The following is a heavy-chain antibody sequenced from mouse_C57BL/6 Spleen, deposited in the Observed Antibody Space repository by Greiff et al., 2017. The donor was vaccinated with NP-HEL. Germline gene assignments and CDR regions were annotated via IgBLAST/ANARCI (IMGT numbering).Heavy chain of an antibody. D-gene: IGHD2-13*01. CDR3: AIEKLWGRRYYFDY. V-gene: IGHV14-2*01. CDR2: IYPGDGET. J-gene: IGHJ2*01. CDR1: GFNIKDYY. Sequence: EVKLVESGAEPVKPGASVKLSCTASGFNIKDYYMHWVKQRTEPGLEWIGRIYPGDGETKYAPKFQGKAPITADTSSNTAYMQLRRLTSEKTAVYDGAIEKLWGRRYYFDYWGQGTTLTVSS.